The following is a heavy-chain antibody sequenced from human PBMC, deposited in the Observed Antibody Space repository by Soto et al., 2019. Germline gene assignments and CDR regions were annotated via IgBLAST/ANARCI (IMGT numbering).Heavy chain of an antibody. CDR1: GGTFSSYA. V-gene: IGHV1-69*13. CDR2: VIPIFGTA. D-gene: IGHD6-19*01. J-gene: IGHJ6*02. Sequence: SVKVSCKASGGTFSSYAISWVRQAPGQGLEWMGGVIPIFGTANYAQKFQGRVTITADESTSTAYMELSSLRSEDTAVYYCARARVAGIAVAEDYYYGMDVWGQGTTVTVSS. CDR3: ARARVAGIAVAEDYYYGMDV.